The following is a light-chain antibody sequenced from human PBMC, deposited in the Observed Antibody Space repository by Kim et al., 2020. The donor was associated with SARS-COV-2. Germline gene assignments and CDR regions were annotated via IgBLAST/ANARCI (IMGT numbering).Light chain of an antibody. CDR1: SGHSSYA. V-gene: IGLV4-69*01. CDR3: QTWGTGIHVI. Sequence: VKLTCTLTSGHSSYAIAWHQQQPEKGPRYLMKLNSDGSHSKGDGIPDRFSGSSSGAERSLTISSLQSEDEADYYCQTWGTGIHVIFGGGTKLTVL. CDR2: LNSDGSH. J-gene: IGLJ2*01.